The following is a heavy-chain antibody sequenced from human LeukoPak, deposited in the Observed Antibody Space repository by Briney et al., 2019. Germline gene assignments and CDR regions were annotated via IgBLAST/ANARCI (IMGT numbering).Heavy chain of an antibody. CDR2: ISGSST. V-gene: IGHV3-38-3*01. J-gene: IGHJ4*02. D-gene: IGHD4-11*01. CDR1: GSSVSSNE. CDR3: AREDHSNYNY. Sequence: GGSLRLSCAASGSSVSSNEMSWVRQAPGKSLEWVSSISGSSTYHADSRKGRFTISRDNSKNTLYLQMNSLRAEDTAVYYCAREDHSNYNYWGQGTLVTVSS.